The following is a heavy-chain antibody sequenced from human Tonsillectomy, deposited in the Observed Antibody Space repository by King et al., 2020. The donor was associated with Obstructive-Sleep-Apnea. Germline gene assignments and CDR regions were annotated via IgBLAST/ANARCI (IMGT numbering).Heavy chain of an antibody. CDR1: GFTFSSYG. D-gene: IGHD3-3*01. J-gene: IGHJ6*02. V-gene: IGHV3-30*18. CDR2: ISHDGINK. Sequence: VQLVESGGGVVQPGRSLRLSCAASGFTFSSYGMDWVRQAPGKGLEWVAIISHDGINKYYADSVKGRFTISRDNSENTLYLQMNSLRAEDTAVYYCAKQLEYYYGMDVWGQGTTVTVSS. CDR3: AKQLEYYYGMDV.